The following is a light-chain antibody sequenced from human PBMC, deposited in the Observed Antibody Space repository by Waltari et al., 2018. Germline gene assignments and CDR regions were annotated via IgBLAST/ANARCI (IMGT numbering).Light chain of an antibody. CDR3: NSYAGNSILI. J-gene: IGLJ2*01. V-gene: IGLV2-8*01. Sequence: WYQQYSSQAPTLLIYEVTKRPSWVPGRFSGSKSGYTASLPVSGLPPEDEADYYCNSYAGNSILIFGGGTKLTVL. CDR2: EVT.